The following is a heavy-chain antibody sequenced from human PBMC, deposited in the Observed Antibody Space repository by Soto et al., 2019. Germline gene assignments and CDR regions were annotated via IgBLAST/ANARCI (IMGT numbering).Heavy chain of an antibody. J-gene: IGHJ3*02. V-gene: IGHV3-21*01. CDR2: ISSSSSYI. D-gene: IGHD3-10*01. CDR1: GFTFSSYS. Sequence: GGSLRLSCAASGFTFSSYSMNWVRQAPGKGLEWVSSISSSSSYIYYADSVKGRFTISRDNAKNSLYLQMNSLRAEDTAGYYCARDHGSGDYAFDIWGQGTMVTVSS. CDR3: ARDHGSGDYAFDI.